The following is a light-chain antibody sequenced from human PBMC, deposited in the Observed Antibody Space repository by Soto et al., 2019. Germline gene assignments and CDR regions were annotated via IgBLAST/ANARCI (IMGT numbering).Light chain of an antibody. J-gene: IGKJ1*01. CDR3: QHYNSYSEA. V-gene: IGKV1-5*03. Sequence: IQMTQSPSTLSGSVGDRVTITCRASQTISSWLAWYQQKPGKAPKLLIYKASTLKSGVPSRFSGSGSGTEFTLTLSSLQPDDFATYYCQHYNSYSEAFGQATNVDIK. CDR2: KAS. CDR1: QTISSW.